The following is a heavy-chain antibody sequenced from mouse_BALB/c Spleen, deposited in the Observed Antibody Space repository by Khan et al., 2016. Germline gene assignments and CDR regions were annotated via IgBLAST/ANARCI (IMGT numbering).Heavy chain of an antibody. V-gene: IGHV4-1*02. CDR3: ASTFWYFDV. CDR2: IKPDSRTI. J-gene: IGHJ1*01. Sequence: EVQLQESGGGLVQPGGSLKIYCAASGFDFSRYWMSWVRQAPGNGLEWIGEIKPDSRTINYTPALKDKFIISRDNAKNTLYLQMSKVRSEDTSLYYCASTFWYFDVWGAGTTVTVSS. CDR1: GFDFSRYW.